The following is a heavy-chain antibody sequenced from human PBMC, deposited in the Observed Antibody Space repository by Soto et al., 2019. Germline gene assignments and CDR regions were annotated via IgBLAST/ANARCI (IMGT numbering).Heavy chain of an antibody. V-gene: IGHV1-69*06. J-gene: IGHJ4*02. CDR1: GDTFSSDA. CDR2: IIPIFGTA. Sequence: SLKVYGKAAGDTFSSDAVSWERQETGQGLEWMGGIIPIFGTANYAQKFQGRVTITADKSTSTAYMELSSLRSEDTAVYHCARARNRGVTEFVDLDYWGQGTLVTVSS. CDR3: ARARNRGVTEFVDLDY. D-gene: IGHD3-10*01.